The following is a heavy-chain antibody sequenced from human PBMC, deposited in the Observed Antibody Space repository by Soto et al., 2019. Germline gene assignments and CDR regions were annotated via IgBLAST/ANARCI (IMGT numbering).Heavy chain of an antibody. CDR3: ARLDRTVTTIAHYYYYYMDV. J-gene: IGHJ6*03. V-gene: IGHV3-7*01. CDR1: GFTFSSYW. CDR2: IKQDGSEK. Sequence: AGGSLRLSCAASGFTFSSYWMSWVRQAPGKGLEWVANIKQDGSEKYYVDSVKGRFTISRDNAKNSLYLQMNSLRAEDTAVYYCARLDRTVTTIAHYYYYYMDVWGKGTTVTVSS. D-gene: IGHD4-17*01.